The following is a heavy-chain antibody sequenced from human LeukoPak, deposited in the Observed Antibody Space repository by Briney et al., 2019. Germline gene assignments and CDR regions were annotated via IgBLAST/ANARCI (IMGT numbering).Heavy chain of an antibody. V-gene: IGHV4-59*01. CDR1: GGSISSYY. CDR2: IYYSGST. Sequence: SETLSLTCTVSGGSISSYYWSWIRQPPGKGLEWIGYIYYSGSTNYNPSLKSRVTISVDTSKNQFSLKLSSVTAADTAVYYCARAGRITMVRGVTTGFDPWGQGTLVTVSS. J-gene: IGHJ5*02. CDR3: ARAGRITMVRGVTTGFDP. D-gene: IGHD3-10*01.